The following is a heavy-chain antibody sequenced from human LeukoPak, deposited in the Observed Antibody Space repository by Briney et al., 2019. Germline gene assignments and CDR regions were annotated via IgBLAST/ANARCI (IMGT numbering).Heavy chain of an antibody. CDR3: AKDWGNKFASGSSYLDS. CDR1: GFTFSSYD. D-gene: IGHD3-10*01. Sequence: GGSLRLSCAASGFTFSSYDMHWVRQATGKGLEWVSAIGTAGDTYYPGSVKGRFTISRDNSKNTLYLQMNGLRPEDTAVYFCAKDWGNKFASGSSYLDSWGQGTLVTVSS. CDR2: IGTAGDT. J-gene: IGHJ4*02. V-gene: IGHV3-13*01.